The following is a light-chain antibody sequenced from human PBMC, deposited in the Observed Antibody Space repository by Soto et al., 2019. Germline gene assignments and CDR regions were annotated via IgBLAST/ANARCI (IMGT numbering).Light chain of an antibody. Sequence: DIPMTQSPSSLSASVGDIVTITCRASQSISNYLNWYQQKPGKAPKLLIYAASTLQSGVPSRFGGSGSGTDFTLTINSLQPEDFATYYCQQTYSSPRETFGQGTEVEV. CDR2: AAS. CDR1: QSISNY. V-gene: IGKV1-39*01. CDR3: QQTYSSPRET. J-gene: IGKJ1*01.